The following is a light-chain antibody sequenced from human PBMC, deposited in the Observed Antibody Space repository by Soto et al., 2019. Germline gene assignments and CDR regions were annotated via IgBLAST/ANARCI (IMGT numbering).Light chain of an antibody. J-gene: IGLJ1*01. V-gene: IGLV2-14*01. CDR1: SSDVGGYNY. CDR3: SSYTTSNTRQIV. CDR2: DVS. Sequence: QSVLTQPASVSGSPGQSITISCTGTSSDVGGYNYVSWYQQHPGKAPKFIIYDVSNRPSGVSNRFSGSKSGNTASLTISGLQAEDEADYYCSSYTTSNTRQIVFGIWTKLTVL.